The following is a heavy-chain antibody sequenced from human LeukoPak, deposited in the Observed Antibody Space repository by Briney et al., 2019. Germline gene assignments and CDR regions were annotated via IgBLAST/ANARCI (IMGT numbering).Heavy chain of an antibody. J-gene: IGHJ5*02. V-gene: IGHV4-38-2*01. CDR2: IYHSGST. CDR1: GYSISSGYY. Sequence: SETLSLTCAVSGYSISSGYYWGWIRQPPGKGLECIGSIYHSGSTYYNPSLKSRVTISVDTSKNQFSLKLSSVTAADTAVYYCARCSVPAAILWFDPWGQGTLVTVSS. D-gene: IGHD2-2*01. CDR3: ARCSVPAAILWFDP.